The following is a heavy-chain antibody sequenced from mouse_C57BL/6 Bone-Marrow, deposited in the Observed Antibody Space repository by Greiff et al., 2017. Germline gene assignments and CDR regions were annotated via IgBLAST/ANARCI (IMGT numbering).Heavy chain of an antibody. CDR3: ARGLAYARYFDY. CDR2: INPGSGYT. Sequence: QVQLQQSGAELAKPGASVKLSCTASGYTFTSYWMPWVKQRPGKGLERIGSINPGSGYTKYNQKFKDMATLTADKSSSTAYMQLSSLTYEDSAVYYCARGLAYARYFDYWGQGTTLTVSS. V-gene: IGHV1-7*01. D-gene: IGHD3-1*01. J-gene: IGHJ2*01. CDR1: GYTFTSYW.